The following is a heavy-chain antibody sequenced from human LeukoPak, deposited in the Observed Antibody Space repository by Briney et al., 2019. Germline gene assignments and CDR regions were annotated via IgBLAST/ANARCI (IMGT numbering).Heavy chain of an antibody. Sequence: ASVKVSCKASGYTFTSYDINWVRQATGQGLEWMGWMNPNSGNTGYAQKFQGRVTMTRNTSISTAYMELSSLRSEDTAVYYCARGALFSFVLEGVNFDYWGQGTLVTVPS. J-gene: IGHJ4*02. CDR3: ARGALFSFVLEGVNFDY. D-gene: IGHD2-21*01. V-gene: IGHV1-8*01. CDR2: MNPNSGNT. CDR1: GYTFTSYD.